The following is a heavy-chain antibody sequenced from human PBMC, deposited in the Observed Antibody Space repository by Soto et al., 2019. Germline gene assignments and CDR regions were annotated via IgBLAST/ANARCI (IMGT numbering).Heavy chain of an antibody. CDR3: ERDDAGCGHKY. CDR1: GYTLPIGA. Sequence: QVQLVQSGAEVKEPGASVKVSCKASGYTLPIGAMHWVRKAPGQGFEWMGWINPANGDTIYFKNIQGRVTITSDTSASTVYMQLSSLRFQDSAGFYCERDDAGCGHKYWGQGTLVTVSS. D-gene: IGHD2-2*01. CDR2: INPANGDT. V-gene: IGHV1-3*01. J-gene: IGHJ4*02.